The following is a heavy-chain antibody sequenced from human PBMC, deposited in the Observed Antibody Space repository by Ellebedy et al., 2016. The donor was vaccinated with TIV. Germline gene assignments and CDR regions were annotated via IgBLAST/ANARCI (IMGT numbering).Heavy chain of an antibody. CDR2: IYYSGST. D-gene: IGHD6-19*01. Sequence: MPSETLSLTCTVSGDSISSYYWSSIRQPPGKGLEWIGYIYYSGSTNYNPSLKSRVTISADTSKNQFSLKLSSVTAADTAVYYCARLRGAVAGTGAIYWGQGTLVTVSS. J-gene: IGHJ4*02. CDR3: ARLRGAVAGTGAIY. V-gene: IGHV4-59*08. CDR1: GDSISSYY.